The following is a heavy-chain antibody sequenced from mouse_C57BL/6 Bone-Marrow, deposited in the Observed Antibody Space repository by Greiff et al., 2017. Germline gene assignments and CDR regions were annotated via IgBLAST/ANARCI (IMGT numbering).Heavy chain of an antibody. V-gene: IGHV1-59*01. D-gene: IGHD1-1*01. CDR3: ARSPYYYGSSGDFDY. CDR1: GYTFTSYW. Sequence: QVQLQQPGAELVRPGTSVKLSCKASGYTFTSYWMHWVKQRPGQGLEWIGVIDPSDSYTNYNQKFKGKATLTVDTSSSTAYMQLSSLTSEDSAVYDCARSPYYYGSSGDFDYWGQGTTLTVSA. J-gene: IGHJ2*01. CDR2: IDPSDSYT.